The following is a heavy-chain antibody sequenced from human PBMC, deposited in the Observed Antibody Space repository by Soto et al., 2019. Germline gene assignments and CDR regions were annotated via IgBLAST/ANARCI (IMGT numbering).Heavy chain of an antibody. J-gene: IGHJ6*02. D-gene: IGHD5-18*01. CDR3: ARDPGYSYGHPPHRGMDV. CDR1: GGTFSSYA. V-gene: IGHV1-69*01. Sequence: QVQLVQSGAEVKKPGSSVKVSCKISGGTFSSYAINWVRQAPGQGLEWMGAIIPISATTNYAQKFQGRATITADESTFTSYMELRSLISEDTALYYCARDPGYSYGHPPHRGMDVWGQGTTVIVSS. CDR2: IIPISATT.